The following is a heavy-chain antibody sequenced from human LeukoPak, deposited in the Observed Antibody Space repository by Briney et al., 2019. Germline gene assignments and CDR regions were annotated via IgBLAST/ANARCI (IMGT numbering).Heavy chain of an antibody. V-gene: IGHV3-23*01. CDR3: ARKAQYNGHYPLDY. CDR2: TSDRGDYT. CDR1: GFTFTSYS. J-gene: IGHJ4*02. Sequence: GGSLRLSCAASGFTFTSYSMSWVRQAPGKGLEWVSGTSDRGDYTYYADSVKGRFTISRDSSKNTLLLQMNSLRAEDTALYFCARKAQYNGHYPLDYWGQGTLVTVSS. D-gene: IGHD1-7*01.